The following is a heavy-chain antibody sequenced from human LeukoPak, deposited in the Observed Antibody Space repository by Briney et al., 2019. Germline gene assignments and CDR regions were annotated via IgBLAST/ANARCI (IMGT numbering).Heavy chain of an antibody. Sequence: PGGSLRLSCAASGFTFSSYGMHWVRQAPGKGLEWVAFIRYDGSNKYYADSVKGRFTISRDNSKNTLYLQMNSLRAEDTAVYYCAKDGSTVTTLYYYYMDVWGKGTTVTISS. D-gene: IGHD4-17*01. CDR1: GFTFSSYG. V-gene: IGHV3-30*02. CDR3: AKDGSTVTTLYYYYMDV. J-gene: IGHJ6*03. CDR2: IRYDGSNK.